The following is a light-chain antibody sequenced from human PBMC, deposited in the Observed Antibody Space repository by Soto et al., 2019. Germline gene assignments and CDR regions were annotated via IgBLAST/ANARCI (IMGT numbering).Light chain of an antibody. CDR1: QSVLYSSNNKNY. J-gene: IGKJ1*01. V-gene: IGKV4-1*01. CDR3: QQYYSTPLT. CDR2: WAS. Sequence: DIVMTQSPDSLAVSLGERATINCKSSQSVLYSSNNKNYLAWYQQKPGQPPKLLIYWASTRESGAPERFSGSGSGTDFTLTISSLQAEDVAVYYCQQYYSTPLTFGQGTKVEIK.